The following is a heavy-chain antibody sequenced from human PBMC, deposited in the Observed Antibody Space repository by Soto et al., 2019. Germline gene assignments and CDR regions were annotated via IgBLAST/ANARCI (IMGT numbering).Heavy chain of an antibody. Sequence: GGSLRLSCAASGFTFSSYSMNWVRQAPGKGLEWVSSISSSSSYIYYADSVKGRFTISRDNAKNSLYLQMNSLRAEDTAVYYCARSPYYYDSSGYYYFGYYFGYWGQGTLVTVSS. CDR3: ARSPYYYDSSGYYYFGYYFGY. V-gene: IGHV3-21*01. J-gene: IGHJ4*02. CDR1: GFTFSSYS. CDR2: ISSSSSYI. D-gene: IGHD3-22*01.